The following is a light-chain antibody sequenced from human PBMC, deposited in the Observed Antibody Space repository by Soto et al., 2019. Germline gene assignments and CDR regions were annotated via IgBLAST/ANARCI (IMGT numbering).Light chain of an antibody. CDR2: AAS. CDR3: QKYNSAPQT. Sequence: EIQMTHSPSSLSTSVGDRVTITCRASQGIRNYLAWYQLKPGKVPKLLIYAASTLQSGVPSRFSGSGSGTNFTLTIRSLQPEDVATYYCQKYNSAPQTFGQGTKVDIK. CDR1: QGIRNY. V-gene: IGKV1-27*01. J-gene: IGKJ1*01.